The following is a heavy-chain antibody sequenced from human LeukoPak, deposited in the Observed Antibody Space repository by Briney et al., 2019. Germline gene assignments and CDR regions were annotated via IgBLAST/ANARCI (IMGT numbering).Heavy chain of an antibody. CDR2: ISSGSSYL. CDR1: GFSFSSYS. V-gene: IGHV3-21*01. D-gene: IGHD2-2*01. Sequence: GGSLRLSCAASGFSFSSYSMISVRQAPGRGPEWVSSISSGSSYLYYAASVKGRFTISRDNAKNSLFLQMNNLRAEDTAVYYCARKYCSTTSCLFDNWGQGTLVTVSS. J-gene: IGHJ4*02. CDR3: ARKYCSTTSCLFDN.